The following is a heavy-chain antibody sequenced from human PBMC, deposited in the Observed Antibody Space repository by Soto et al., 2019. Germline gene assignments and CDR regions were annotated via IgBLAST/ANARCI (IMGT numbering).Heavy chain of an antibody. CDR1: GFTFSNAW. CDR2: IKSKTDGGTT. Sequence: EVQLVESGGGLVKPGGSLRLSCAASGFTFSNAWMSWVRQAPGKGLEWVGRIKSKTDGGTTDYAAPVKGRFTISRDDSKNTLYLQMNSLKTEDTAVYYCTTEDDILTGPNGYWGQGTLVTVSS. D-gene: IGHD3-9*01. J-gene: IGHJ4*02. CDR3: TTEDDILTGPNGY. V-gene: IGHV3-15*01.